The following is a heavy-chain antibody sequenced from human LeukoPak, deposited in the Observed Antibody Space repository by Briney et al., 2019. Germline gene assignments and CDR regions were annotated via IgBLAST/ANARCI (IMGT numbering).Heavy chain of an antibody. CDR2: IIPIFGTA. V-gene: IGHV1-69*05. J-gene: IGHJ6*03. CDR1: GGTFSSYA. CDR3: ARVYYDSSGYGRNRLDYYYMDV. D-gene: IGHD3-22*01. Sequence: ASVKVSCKASGGTFSSYAISWVRQAPGQGLEWMGGIIPIFGTANYAQKFQGRVTITTDESTSTAYMELSSLRSEDTAVYYCARVYYDSSGYGRNRLDYYYMDVWGQGTTVTVSS.